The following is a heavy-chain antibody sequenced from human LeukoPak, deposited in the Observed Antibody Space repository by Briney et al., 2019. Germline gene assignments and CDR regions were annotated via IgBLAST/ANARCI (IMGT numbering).Heavy chain of an antibody. J-gene: IGHJ4*02. CDR1: GFTFDDYA. CDR2: ISWNTGSI. CDR3: AKSDDSHGTFDY. V-gene: IGHV3-9*03. D-gene: IGHD1-14*01. Sequence: PGGSLRLSCAASGFTFDDYAMHWVRQAPGKGLEWVSGISWNTGSIGYADSVKGRFTISRDNAKNSLYLQMNSLRAEDMALYYCAKSDDSHGTFDYWGQGTLVTVSS.